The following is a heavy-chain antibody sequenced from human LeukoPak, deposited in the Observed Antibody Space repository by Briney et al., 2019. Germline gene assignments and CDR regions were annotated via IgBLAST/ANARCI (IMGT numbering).Heavy chain of an antibody. CDR3: ARQGYVTQYYFDY. D-gene: IGHD5-12*01. CDR2: IYYSGST. CDR1: GGSISSSSYY. J-gene: IGHJ4*02. V-gene: IGHV4-39*01. Sequence: KPSETLSLTCTVSGGSISSSSYYWGWIRQPPGKGLEWIGSIYYSGSTYYNPSLKSRVTISVDTSKNQFSLKLSSVTAADTAVYYCARQGYVTQYYFDYWGQGTLVTVSS.